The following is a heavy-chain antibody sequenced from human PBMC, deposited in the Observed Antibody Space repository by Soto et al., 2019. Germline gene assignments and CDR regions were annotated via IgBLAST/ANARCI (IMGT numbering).Heavy chain of an antibody. J-gene: IGHJ5*02. CDR2: IDPNDAYT. D-gene: IGHD3-22*01. CDR1: GYSFTTYW. Sequence: PGESLKISCKGSGYSFTTYWITWVRQMPGKGLEWMGKIDPNDAYTTYSPSFQGHVTFSVDKSISTAYLQWSSLQASDTAIYYCARGRFYYDGSASWGQGTLVTVPS. CDR3: ARGRFYYDGSAS. V-gene: IGHV5-10-1*01.